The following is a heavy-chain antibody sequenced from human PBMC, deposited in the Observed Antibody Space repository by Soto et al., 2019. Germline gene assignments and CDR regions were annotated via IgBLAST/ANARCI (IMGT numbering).Heavy chain of an antibody. CDR2: IYYSGST. CDR1: GGSISSYY. J-gene: IGHJ6*03. D-gene: IGHD2-2*01. Sequence: SETLPLTCTVSGGSISSYYWSWIRQPPGKGLEWIGYIYYSGSTNYNPSLKSRVTISVDTSKNQFSLKLSSVTAADTAVYYCARVKSSTTLDYYYYMDVWGKGTTVTVSS. CDR3: ARVKSSTTLDYYYYMDV. V-gene: IGHV4-59*01.